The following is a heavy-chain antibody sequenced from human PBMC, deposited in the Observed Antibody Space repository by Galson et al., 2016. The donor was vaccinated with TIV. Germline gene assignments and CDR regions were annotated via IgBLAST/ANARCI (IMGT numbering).Heavy chain of an antibody. CDR2: KSYDGSNE. CDR1: GFTFSSYT. D-gene: IGHD3-3*01. J-gene: IGHJ4*02. Sequence: SLRLSCAASGFTFSSYTMHWVRQAPGKGLEWVAIKSYDGSNEFYADSVKGRFIISRDNSKNTLYLQMSSLRTEDTAVYYCARDGHDFWSGGAQNLDYWGQGTLVTVSS. CDR3: ARDGHDFWSGGAQNLDY. V-gene: IGHV3-30*04.